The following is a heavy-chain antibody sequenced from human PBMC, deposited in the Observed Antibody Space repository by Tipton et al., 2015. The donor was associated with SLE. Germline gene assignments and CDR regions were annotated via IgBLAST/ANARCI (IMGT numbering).Heavy chain of an antibody. V-gene: IGHV4-61*03. CDR1: GGSISSGGYY. CDR2: IYYSGST. D-gene: IGHD5-12*01. CDR3: ARESGYDWGDFDY. J-gene: IGHJ4*02. Sequence: LRLSCTVSGGSISSGGYYLSWIRQPPGKGLEWIGYIYYSGSTNYNPSLKSRVTISVDTSKNHFSLKLSSVTAADTAVYYCARESGYDWGDFDYWGQGTLVTVSS.